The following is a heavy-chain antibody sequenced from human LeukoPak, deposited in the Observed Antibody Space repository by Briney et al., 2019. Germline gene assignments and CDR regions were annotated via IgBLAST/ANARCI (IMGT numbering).Heavy chain of an antibody. CDR2: LYSNSIT. CDR1: GLTFSSSW. D-gene: IGHD3-22*01. CDR3: ARGINMMIVAPGY. V-gene: IGHV3-23*05. J-gene: IGHJ4*02. Sequence: GGSLRLSCAVSGLTFSSSWMDWVRQAPGKGLEWVSVLYSNSITYYADSVKGRFTISRDSSKNTLYLQMDSLRAEDTAVYYCARGINMMIVAPGYWGQGTLVTVSS.